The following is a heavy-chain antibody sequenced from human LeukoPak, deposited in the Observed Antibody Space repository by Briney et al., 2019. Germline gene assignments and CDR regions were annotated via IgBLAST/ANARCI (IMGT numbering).Heavy chain of an antibody. CDR2: IRYDGSNK. V-gene: IGHV3-30*02. Sequence: GGSLRLSCAASGFTFSSYGMHWVRQAPGKGLEWVAFIRYDGSNKYYADSVKGRFTISRDNSKNTLYLQMNSLRAEDTAVYYCARGPPPDFDCWGQGTLVTVSS. CDR1: GFTFSSYG. J-gene: IGHJ4*02. CDR3: ARGPPPDFDC.